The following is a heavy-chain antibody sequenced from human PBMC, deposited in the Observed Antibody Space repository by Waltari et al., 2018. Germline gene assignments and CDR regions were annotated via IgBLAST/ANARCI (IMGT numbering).Heavy chain of an antibody. CDR2: MNPNSGNT. J-gene: IGHJ1*01. V-gene: IGHV1-8*03. CDR1: GSTFTSYD. D-gene: IGHD3-3*01. Sequence: QVQLVQSGAEVKKPGASVKVSCKDSGSTFTSYDINWVRQATGQGLEWMGWMNPNSGNTGYAQKFQGRVTITRNTSISTAYMELSSLRSEDTAVYYCARGGVYDFWSGRGQAYFQHWGQGTLVTVSS. CDR3: ARGGVYDFWSGRGQAYFQH.